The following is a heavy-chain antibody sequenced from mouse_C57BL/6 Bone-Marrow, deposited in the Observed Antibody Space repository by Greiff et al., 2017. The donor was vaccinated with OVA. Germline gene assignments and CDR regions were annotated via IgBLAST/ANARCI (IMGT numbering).Heavy chain of an antibody. D-gene: IGHD2-3*01. CDR2: IDPENGDT. CDR1: GFNIKDDY. J-gene: IGHJ2*01. Sequence: VQLKQSGAELVRPGASVKLSCTASGFNIKDDYMHWVKQRPEQGLEWIGWIDPENGDTEYASKFQGKANITADTSSNTAYLQLSSLTSEDTAVYYCTTLYDGYYDYFDYWGQGTTLTVSS. V-gene: IGHV14-4*01. CDR3: TTLYDGYYDYFDY.